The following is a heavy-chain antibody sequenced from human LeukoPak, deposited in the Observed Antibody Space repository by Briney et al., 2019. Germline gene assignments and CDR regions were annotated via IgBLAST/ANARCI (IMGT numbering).Heavy chain of an antibody. V-gene: IGHV3-23*01. Sequence: PGRSLRLSCAASGFTFDDYAIHWVRQAPGKGLEWVSSISGSGVSTHYADSVKGRFTISRDNSKNTLYLQMNSLRAEDTAVYYCAKIDYGDYGGVDPWGQGTLVTVSS. CDR1: GFTFDDYA. J-gene: IGHJ5*02. CDR3: AKIDYGDYGGVDP. D-gene: IGHD4-17*01. CDR2: ISGSGVST.